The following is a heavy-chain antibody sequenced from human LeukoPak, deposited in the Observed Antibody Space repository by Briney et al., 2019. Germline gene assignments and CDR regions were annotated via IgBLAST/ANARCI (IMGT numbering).Heavy chain of an antibody. J-gene: IGHJ5*02. Sequence: ASVKVSCKASGYTFTGYYMHWVRQAPGQGLEWMGWISPNSGDTDIAQKFQGRVTMTRDTSVATSYMEVDSLTSDDTAVYYCARESACGTTNCLAPADWLDPWGQGTLVIVSS. CDR2: ISPNSGDT. V-gene: IGHV1-2*02. D-gene: IGHD2-2*01. CDR3: ARESACGTTNCLAPADWLDP. CDR1: GYTFTGYY.